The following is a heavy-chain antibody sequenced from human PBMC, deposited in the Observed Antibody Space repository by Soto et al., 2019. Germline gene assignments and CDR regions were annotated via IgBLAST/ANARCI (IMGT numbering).Heavy chain of an antibody. Sequence: QVQLVQSGAEVKKPGASVKVSCKASGYTFTSYAMHWVRQAPGQRLEWMGWINAGNGNTKYSQKFQGRVTITRDTSASTAYMELSSMRFEDTAVYYCARALGVVTDDYWGQGTWFTVPS. D-gene: IGHD2-15*01. V-gene: IGHV1-3*01. CDR1: GYTFTSYA. J-gene: IGHJ4*02. CDR2: INAGNGNT. CDR3: ARALGVVTDDY.